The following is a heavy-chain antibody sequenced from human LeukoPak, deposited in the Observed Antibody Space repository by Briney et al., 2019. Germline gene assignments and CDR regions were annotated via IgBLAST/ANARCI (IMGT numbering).Heavy chain of an antibody. CDR2: IIPILGIA. Sequence: ASVRVSCKASGGTFSSYAISWVRQAPGQGLEWMGRIIPILGIANYAQKFQGRVTITADKSTSTAYMELSSLRSEDTAVYYCAREPIAAAGKNWFDPWGQGTLVTVSS. D-gene: IGHD6-13*01. J-gene: IGHJ5*02. V-gene: IGHV1-69*04. CDR3: AREPIAAAGKNWFDP. CDR1: GGTFSSYA.